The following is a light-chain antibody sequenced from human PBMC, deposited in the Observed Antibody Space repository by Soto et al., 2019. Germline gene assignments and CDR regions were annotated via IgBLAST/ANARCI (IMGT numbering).Light chain of an antibody. Sequence: DVVMTQSPLSLPVTLGQPASISCRASRSLIYTDRNTYLNWFHQRPGQSPRRLFAKVSNRDSGVPDRFSGSGSGSDFTLKISRVEAEDVGLYYCMQGTHWPYTFGQGTKLEIK. J-gene: IGKJ2*01. CDR2: KVS. CDR3: MQGTHWPYT. V-gene: IGKV2-30*01. CDR1: RSLIYTDRNTY.